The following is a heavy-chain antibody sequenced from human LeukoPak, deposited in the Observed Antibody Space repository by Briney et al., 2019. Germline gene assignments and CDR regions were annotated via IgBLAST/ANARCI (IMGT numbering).Heavy chain of an antibody. CDR1: GFTFSNYA. D-gene: IGHD1-26*01. Sequence: GGSLRLSCAASGFTFSNYAMSWVRQAPGKGLEWVSAITGSGAVTYYADSVKGRFTISRDNSKNTLYLQMNSLRAEDTAVYYCAKEFGWVRYQDFDYWGQGTLVTVSS. CDR3: AKEFGWVRYQDFDY. V-gene: IGHV3-23*01. J-gene: IGHJ4*02. CDR2: ITGSGAVT.